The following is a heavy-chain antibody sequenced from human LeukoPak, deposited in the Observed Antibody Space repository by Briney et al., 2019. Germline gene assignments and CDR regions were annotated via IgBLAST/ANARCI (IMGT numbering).Heavy chain of an antibody. CDR1: GYTFTDYS. D-gene: IGHD3-16*02. CDR3: ARDFELSH. Sequence: GASVKVSCKASGYTFTDYSLHWVRQAPGQGLEWMGWINPNSGDTNYAQKFQGRVTMTRDASISTAFMELSRLRSDDTAVYYCARDFELSHWGQGTLVTVSS. J-gene: IGHJ4*02. V-gene: IGHV1-2*02. CDR2: INPNSGDT.